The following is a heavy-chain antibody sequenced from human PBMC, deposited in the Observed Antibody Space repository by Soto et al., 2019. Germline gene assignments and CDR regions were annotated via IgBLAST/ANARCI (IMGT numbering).Heavy chain of an antibody. CDR3: ARDRMITCGGVIPTEFRGYYYYGMDV. V-gene: IGHV1-69*13. Sequence: SVKVSSKASGGTFSSYAISWVRQAPGQGLEWMGGIIPIFGTANYAQKFQGRVTITADESTSTAYMELSSLRSEDTAVYYCARDRMITCGGVIPTEFRGYYYYGMDVWGQGTTVTVSS. J-gene: IGHJ6*02. CDR1: GGTFSSYA. D-gene: IGHD3-16*02. CDR2: IIPIFGTA.